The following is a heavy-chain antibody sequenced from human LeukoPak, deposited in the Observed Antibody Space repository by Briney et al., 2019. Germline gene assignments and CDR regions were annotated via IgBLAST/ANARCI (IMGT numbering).Heavy chain of an antibody. V-gene: IGHV1-18*01. CDR1: GYTFINYG. CDR2: ISASNGNT. J-gene: IGHJ4*02. CDR3: ARALSRGYSGYDYGLGY. Sequence: ATVKVSCKASGYTFINYGVTWVRQAPGQGLEWMGWISASNGNTNYAQKLQGRVTMTTETSTSTAYMELRSLRSDDTAVYYCARALSRGYSGYDYGLGYWGQGTLVTVSS. D-gene: IGHD5-12*01.